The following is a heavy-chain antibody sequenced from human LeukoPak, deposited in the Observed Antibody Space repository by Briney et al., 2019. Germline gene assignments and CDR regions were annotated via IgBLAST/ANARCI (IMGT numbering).Heavy chain of an antibody. V-gene: IGHV3-23*01. CDR2: SSGSGGST. Sequence: GGSLRLSCAASGFTFSSYAMSGVRQAPGKGLEWGSASSGSGGSTYYADTVKGRFTISRDNSNNTLYLQMNSLRAEDTAAYYCATEPSYYGSGNDYWGQGTLVTVSS. J-gene: IGHJ4*02. D-gene: IGHD3-10*01. CDR3: ATEPSYYGSGNDY. CDR1: GFTFSSYA.